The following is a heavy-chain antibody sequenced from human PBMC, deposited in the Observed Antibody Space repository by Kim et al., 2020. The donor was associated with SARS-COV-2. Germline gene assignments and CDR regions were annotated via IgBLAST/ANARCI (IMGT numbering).Heavy chain of an antibody. CDR2: ISGSGGST. V-gene: IGHV3-23*01. CDR3: AKDLTTYYDSSGYLDY. J-gene: IGHJ4*02. CDR1: GFTFSSYA. D-gene: IGHD3-22*01. Sequence: GGSLRLSCAASGFTFSSYAMSWVRQAPGKGLEWVSAISGSGGSTYYADSVKGRFTISRDNSKNTLYLQMNSLRAEDTAVYYCAKDLTTYYDSSGYLDYWGQGTLVTVSS.